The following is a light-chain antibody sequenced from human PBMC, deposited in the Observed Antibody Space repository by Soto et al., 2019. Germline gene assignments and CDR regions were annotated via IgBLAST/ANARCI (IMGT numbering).Light chain of an antibody. Sequence: DIQMTQSPSTLSASVGDRVTITCRASQSISSWLAWYQQKPGKAPKLLIYAASSLQSGVPSRFSGSGSGTDFTLKITRVEAEDVGVYYCMQGTHWPHTFGQGTKVDIK. V-gene: IGKV1-5*01. CDR1: QSISSW. CDR2: AAS. J-gene: IGKJ1*01. CDR3: MQGTHWPHT.